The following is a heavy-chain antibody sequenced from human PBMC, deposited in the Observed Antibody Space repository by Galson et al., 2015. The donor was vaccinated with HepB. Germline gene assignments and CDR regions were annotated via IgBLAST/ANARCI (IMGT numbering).Heavy chain of an antibody. CDR2: ISYDGSNK. D-gene: IGHD6-13*01. J-gene: IGHJ3*02. Sequence: SLRLSCAASGFTFSSYAMHWVRQAPGKGLEWVAVISYDGSNKYYADSVKGRFTISRDNSKNTLYLQMNSLRAEDTAVYYCARELAAAGTRYYDTAHAFDIWGQGTMVTVSS. V-gene: IGHV3-30*04. CDR1: GFTFSSYA. CDR3: ARELAAAGTRYYDTAHAFDI.